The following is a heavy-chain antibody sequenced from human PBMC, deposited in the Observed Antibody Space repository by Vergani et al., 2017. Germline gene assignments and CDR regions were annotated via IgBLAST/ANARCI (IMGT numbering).Heavy chain of an antibody. CDR1: GYTFTYRY. CDR3: ARSLVCSGTSGDREDDYYYYYMDV. Sequence: QMQLVQSGAEVKKTGSSVKVSCKASGYTFTYRYLHWVRQAPGQALEWMGWITPFNGNTNYAQKFQDRVTITRDRSMSTAYMELSSLRSEDTAMYYCARSLVCSGTSGDREDDYYYYYMDVGGKGTTVTVSS. D-gene: IGHD2-2*01. CDR2: ITPFNGNT. V-gene: IGHV1-45*02. J-gene: IGHJ6*03.